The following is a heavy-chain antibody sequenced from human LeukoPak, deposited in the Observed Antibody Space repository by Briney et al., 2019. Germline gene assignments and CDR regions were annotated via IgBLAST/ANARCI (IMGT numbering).Heavy chain of an antibody. J-gene: IGHJ4*02. D-gene: IGHD3-10*01. V-gene: IGHV1-2*06. CDR2: IKPNSGGT. CDR1: GYTFTGYY. Sequence: ASVKVSCKASGYTFTGYYMHWVRQAPGQGLEWMGRIKPNSGGTNYAQKFQGRVTMTRDTSISTAYMELSRLRSDDTAVYYCARDFPQRYYYGSGSLSDYWGQGTLVTVSS. CDR3: ARDFPQRYYYGSGSLSDY.